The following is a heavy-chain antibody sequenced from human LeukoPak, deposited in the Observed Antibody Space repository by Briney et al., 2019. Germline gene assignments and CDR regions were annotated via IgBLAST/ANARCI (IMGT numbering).Heavy chain of an antibody. Sequence: SETLSLTCAVYGGSFSSYYWSWIRQPPGKGLEWIGEINHSGSTNYNPSLKSRVTISVDTSKNQFSLKLSSVTAADTAVYYCARRPATYYDFWSGSPNWFDLWGQGTLVTVSS. CDR2: INHSGST. V-gene: IGHV4-34*01. J-gene: IGHJ5*02. CDR3: ARRPATYYDFWSGSPNWFDL. CDR1: GGSFSSYY. D-gene: IGHD3-3*01.